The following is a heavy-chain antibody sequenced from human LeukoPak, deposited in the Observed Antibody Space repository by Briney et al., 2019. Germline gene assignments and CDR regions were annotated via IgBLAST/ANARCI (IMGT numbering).Heavy chain of an antibody. Sequence: SGGSLRLSCAASEFTFSSYSMNWVRQAPGKGLEWVSYISSSSSTIYYAGSVKGRFTISRDNSKNTLNLQMNSLRAEDTALYYCAKDQNYESSGYYGGFDYWGQGTLVTVSS. CDR1: EFTFSSYS. D-gene: IGHD3-22*01. V-gene: IGHV3-48*01. CDR2: ISSSSSTI. J-gene: IGHJ4*02. CDR3: AKDQNYESSGYYGGFDY.